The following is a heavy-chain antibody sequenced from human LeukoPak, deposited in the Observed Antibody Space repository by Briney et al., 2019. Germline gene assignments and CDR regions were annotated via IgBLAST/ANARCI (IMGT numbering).Heavy chain of an antibody. D-gene: IGHD1-26*01. CDR2: IYHSGST. CDR1: GDSISTYY. Sequence: SETLSLTCTVSGDSISTYYWSWIRQAPGRGLEWIGYIYHSGSTNYNPSLKSRVTISEDTSKNQVSLKLKSVTAADTAVYYCARGASGSYYSPAESFDYWGQGTLVTVSS. V-gene: IGHV4-59*01. CDR3: ARGASGSYYSPAESFDY. J-gene: IGHJ4*02.